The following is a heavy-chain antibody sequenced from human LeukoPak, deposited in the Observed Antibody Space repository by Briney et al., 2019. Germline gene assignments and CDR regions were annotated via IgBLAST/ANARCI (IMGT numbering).Heavy chain of an antibody. CDR1: GFTFSSYA. V-gene: IGHV3-23*01. Sequence: PGGSLRLSCAASGFTFSSYAMAWVRQAPGKGLECVSGITGSGGRTYYADSVKGRFTTSRDNSKNTLYLQMSSLRAEDTAVYYCAKRDYSDSNTYAPLFDYWGQGTLVTVSS. CDR3: AKRDYSDSNTYAPLFDY. J-gene: IGHJ4*02. D-gene: IGHD3-22*01. CDR2: ITGSGGRT.